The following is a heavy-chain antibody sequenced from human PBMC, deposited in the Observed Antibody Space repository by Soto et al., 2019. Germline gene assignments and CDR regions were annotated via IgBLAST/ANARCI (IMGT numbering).Heavy chain of an antibody. CDR2: IYYSGST. V-gene: IGHV4-39*01. D-gene: IGHD3-22*01. CDR3: ARLYYYDSSGYYYLLGYYFDY. Sequence: SETLSLTCTVSGGSISSSSYYWSWIRQPPGKGLEWIGSIYYSGSTYYNPSLKSRVTISVDTSKNQFSLKLSSVTAADTAVYYCARLYYYDSSGYYYLLGYYFDYWGQGTLVTVSS. CDR1: GGSISSSSYY. J-gene: IGHJ4*02.